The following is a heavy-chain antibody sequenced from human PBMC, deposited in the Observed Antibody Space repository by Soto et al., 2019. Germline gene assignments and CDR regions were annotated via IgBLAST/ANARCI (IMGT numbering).Heavy chain of an antibody. CDR1: GGSISSGGHY. Sequence: SETLSLTCTVSGGSISSGGHYWNWIRQHPGKGLEWIGYIYHSGSAYYNPSLKSRVTISVDTSKNQFSLKLSSVTAADTAVYXCARRYYYDRSGYYYFDYWGQGTLVTVS. CDR3: ARRYYYDRSGYYYFDY. D-gene: IGHD3-22*01. CDR2: IYHSGSA. V-gene: IGHV4-31*03. J-gene: IGHJ4*02.